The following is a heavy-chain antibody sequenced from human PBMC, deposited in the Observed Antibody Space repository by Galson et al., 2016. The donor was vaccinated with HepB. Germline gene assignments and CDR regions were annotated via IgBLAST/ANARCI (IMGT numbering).Heavy chain of an antibody. J-gene: IGHJ3*02. CDR1: GFTFSSYG. Sequence: SLRLSCATSGFTFSSYGFHWVRQAPGKGLEWVAIISYDENSKNYADSVKGRFTISRDNSKNTLFLQMNSLRAEDTGVYFCAKGSSWHRSNDTFDICGQGTLVTVSS. CDR3: AKGSSWHRSNDTFDI. D-gene: IGHD3-10*01. CDR2: ISYDENSK. V-gene: IGHV3-30*18.